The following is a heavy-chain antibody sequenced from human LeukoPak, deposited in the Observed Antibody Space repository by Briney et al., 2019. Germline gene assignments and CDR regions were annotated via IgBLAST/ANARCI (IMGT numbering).Heavy chain of an antibody. Sequence: GASVKVSCKASGGTFSSYAISWVRQAPGQGLEWMGRIIPILGIANYAQKFQGRVTITADKSTSTAYMELSSLRSEDTAVYYCARNKMAHYYYGMDVWGRGTTVTVSS. CDR1: GGTFSSYA. D-gene: IGHD5-12*01. J-gene: IGHJ6*02. V-gene: IGHV1-69*04. CDR3: ARNKMAHYYYGMDV. CDR2: IIPILGIA.